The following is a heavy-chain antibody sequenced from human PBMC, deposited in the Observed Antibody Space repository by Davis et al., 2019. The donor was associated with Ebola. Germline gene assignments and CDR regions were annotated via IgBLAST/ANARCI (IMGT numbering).Heavy chain of an antibody. D-gene: IGHD4-17*01. CDR3: AGDYGVQVNWFDP. CDR1: GYTFSSHA. J-gene: IGHJ5*02. V-gene: IGHV1-3*01. CDR2: INAGNGNT. Sequence: ASVKVSCKASGYTFSSHAMHWVRQAPGQRLEWMGWINAGNGNTKYSQKFQGRVTITRETSASTAYMELSSLRSEDTAVYYCAGDYGVQVNWFDPWGQGTLVTVSS.